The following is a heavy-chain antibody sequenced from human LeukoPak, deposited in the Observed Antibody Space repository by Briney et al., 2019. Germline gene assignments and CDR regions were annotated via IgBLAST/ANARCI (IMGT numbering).Heavy chain of an antibody. CDR1: RYTFTGYY. D-gene: IGHD2-2*02. V-gene: IGHV1-2*02. Sequence: ASVKVSCKASRYTFTGYYMHWVRQAPGQGLEWMGWINPNSDGTNYAQKFQGRVTMTRDTSISTAYMELSRLRSDDTAVYYCARGQGYGCSSTSCYTNYYYGMDVWGQGTTVTVSS. J-gene: IGHJ6*02. CDR3: ARGQGYGCSSTSCYTNYYYGMDV. CDR2: INPNSDGT.